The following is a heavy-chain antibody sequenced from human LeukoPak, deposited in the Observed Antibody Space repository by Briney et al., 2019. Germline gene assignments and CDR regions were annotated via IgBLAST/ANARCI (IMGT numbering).Heavy chain of an antibody. V-gene: IGHV4-59*01. Sequence: SETLSLTCTVSGGSITSSYWSWLRQPPGKGLQWIGYFYYSGATNYNPSLKSRVTISVDTSKNQFSLKLSSVTAADTAVYYCASSSGYSSSWYGRWFDPWGQGTLVTVSS. CDR1: GGSITSSY. CDR3: ASSSGYSSSWYGRWFDP. D-gene: IGHD6-13*01. CDR2: FYYSGAT. J-gene: IGHJ5*02.